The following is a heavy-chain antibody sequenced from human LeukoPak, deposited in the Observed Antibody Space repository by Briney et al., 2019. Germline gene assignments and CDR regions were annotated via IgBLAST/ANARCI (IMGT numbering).Heavy chain of an antibody. CDR3: ARKDISSGWSFDY. CDR2: IHTSGST. Sequence: SETLSLTCTVSGGSISNYHWSWIRQPAGKGLEWIGQIHTSGSTNYNPPLKSRVSMSIDTTEDQVSLTIRSVTAADTAFYYCARKDISSGWSFDYWGQGTLVTVSS. D-gene: IGHD6-19*01. V-gene: IGHV4-4*07. CDR1: GGSISNYH. J-gene: IGHJ4*02.